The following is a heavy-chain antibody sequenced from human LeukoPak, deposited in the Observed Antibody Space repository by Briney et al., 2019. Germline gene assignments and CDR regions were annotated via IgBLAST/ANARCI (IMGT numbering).Heavy chain of an antibody. CDR3: ARDGALLRFLEWLEFFYYYYGMDV. V-gene: IGHV1-2*06. CDR1: GYTFTGYY. J-gene: IGHJ6*02. CDR2: INPNSGGT. D-gene: IGHD3-3*01. Sequence: RASVKVSCKASGYTFTGYYMHWVRQAPGQGLEWMGRINPNSGGTNYAQKFQGRVTMTRDTSISTAYMELSRLRSDDTAVYYCARDGALLRFLEWLEFFYYYYGMDVWGQGTTVTVSS.